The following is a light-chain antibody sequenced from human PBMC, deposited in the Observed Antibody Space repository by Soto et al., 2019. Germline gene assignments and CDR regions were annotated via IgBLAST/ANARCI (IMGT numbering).Light chain of an antibody. V-gene: IGLV2-14*01. CDR3: SSHTSGSAWV. J-gene: IGLJ3*02. Sequence: QSALTQPASVSGSPGQSITISCTGTSSDVGGYDYVSWYQQHPGKTPKLIIYEVSNRPSGISNRFSGSKSAYTASLTISGLQTEDEADYYCSSHTSGSAWVFGGGTKLTVL. CDR2: EVS. CDR1: SSDVGGYDY.